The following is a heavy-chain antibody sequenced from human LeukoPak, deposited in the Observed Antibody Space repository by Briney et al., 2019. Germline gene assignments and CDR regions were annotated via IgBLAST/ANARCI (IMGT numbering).Heavy chain of an antibody. CDR2: INHSGST. J-gene: IGHJ5*02. Sequence: SETLSLTCAVYGGSFSGYYWSWIRQPPGKGLEWIGEINHSGSTNYNPSLKSRVTISVDTSKNQFSLKLSSVTAADTAVYYCARGHDDSSGYYYFNWFDPWGQGTLVTVSS. V-gene: IGHV4-34*01. D-gene: IGHD3-22*01. CDR1: GGSFSGYY. CDR3: ARGHDDSSGYYYFNWFDP.